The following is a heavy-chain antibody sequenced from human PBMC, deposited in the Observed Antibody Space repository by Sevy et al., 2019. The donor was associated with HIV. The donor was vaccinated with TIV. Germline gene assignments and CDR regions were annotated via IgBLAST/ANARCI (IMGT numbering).Heavy chain of an antibody. CDR3: TRAMYYHGSGSYYGMDV. CDR2: IRSKAYGETR. V-gene: IGHV3-49*03. J-gene: IGHJ6*02. CDR1: GFNLGDYV. D-gene: IGHD3-10*01. Sequence: GGSLRLSCRASGFNLGDYVMSWFRQAPGKGLDWVGFIRSKAYGETREYAASVKGRVTISREDSKGIAYLQMHRLKTEDTGRYYCTRAMYYHGSGSYYGMDVWGQGTTVTVSS.